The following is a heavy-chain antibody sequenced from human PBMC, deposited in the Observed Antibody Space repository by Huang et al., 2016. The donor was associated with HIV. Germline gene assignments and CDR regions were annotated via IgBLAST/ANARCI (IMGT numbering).Heavy chain of an antibody. CDR3: AASRVDY. J-gene: IGHJ4*02. CDR2: IRDDGSNK. V-gene: IGHV3-30*02. CDR1: GFTFSSYG. D-gene: IGHD6-13*01. Sequence: QVQLVESGGGVVQPGGSLRLSCAASGFTFSSYGMHWVRQAPGKGREWVAFIRDDGSNKYYADSVKGRFTISRDNSKNTLYLQMNSLRAEDTAVYYCAASRVDYWGQGTLVTVSS.